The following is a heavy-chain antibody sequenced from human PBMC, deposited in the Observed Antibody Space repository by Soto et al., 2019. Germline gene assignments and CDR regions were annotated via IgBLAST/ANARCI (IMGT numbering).Heavy chain of an antibody. D-gene: IGHD6-19*01. Sequence: QVQLVEYGGGVVQPGRSLRLSCAASGFTFSSYGMHWVRQAPGKGLEWVAVISYEGSNKYYADSVKGRFTICRDNSKNTLYLHMNSLTAEDTAVYSCATEGMAVAGSPAGVTLSATIIDFWGQGTVVTVSS. CDR3: ATEGMAVAGSPAGVTLSATIIDF. J-gene: IGHJ4*02. CDR2: ISYEGSNK. V-gene: IGHV3-30*03. CDR1: GFTFSSYG.